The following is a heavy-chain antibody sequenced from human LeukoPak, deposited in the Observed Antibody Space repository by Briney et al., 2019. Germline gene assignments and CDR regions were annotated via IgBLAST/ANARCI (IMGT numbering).Heavy chain of an antibody. CDR1: GFTVSSNY. CDR3: AKDQTLSYDSSGYYYSAFDI. CDR2: IYSGGST. J-gene: IGHJ4*02. V-gene: IGHV3-66*01. D-gene: IGHD3-22*01. Sequence: GGSLRLSCAASGFTVSSNYMSWVRQAPGKGLEWVSVIYSGGSTYYADSVKGRFTISRDNFKNTLYLQMNSLRAEDTAVYYCAKDQTLSYDSSGYYYSAFDIWGQGTLVTVSS.